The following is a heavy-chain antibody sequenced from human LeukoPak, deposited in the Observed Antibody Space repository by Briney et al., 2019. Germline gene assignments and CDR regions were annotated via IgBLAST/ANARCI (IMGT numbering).Heavy chain of an antibody. D-gene: IGHD5-24*01. V-gene: IGHV3-30*18. J-gene: IGHJ6*02. Sequence: PGRSLRLSCAASGFTFSSYGMHWVRQAPGKGLEWVAVISYDGSNKYYADSVKGRFTTSRDNSKNTLYLQMNSLRAEDTAVYYCAKESRDGYNYGYYYGMDVWGQGTTVTVSS. CDR3: AKESRDGYNYGYYYGMDV. CDR2: ISYDGSNK. CDR1: GFTFSSYG.